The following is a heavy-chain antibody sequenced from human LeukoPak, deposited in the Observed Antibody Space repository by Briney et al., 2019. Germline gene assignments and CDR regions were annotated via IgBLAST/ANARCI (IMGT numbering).Heavy chain of an antibody. V-gene: IGHV3-7*01. CDR3: ARDFWGAYRVDYFDC. CDR1: GFTFSNYW. Sequence: GGSLRLSCAASGFTFSNYWMSWVRRAPGKGLECVANIKQDGSETYYVDSVRGRFTISRDNAKKSLYLQMNSLRAEDTAVYYCARDFWGAYRVDYFDCWGQGTLVTVSS. CDR2: IKQDGSET. D-gene: IGHD3-3*01. J-gene: IGHJ4*02.